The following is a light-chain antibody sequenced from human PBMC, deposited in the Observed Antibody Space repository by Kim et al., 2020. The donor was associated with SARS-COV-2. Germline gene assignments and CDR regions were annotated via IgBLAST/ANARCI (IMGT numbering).Light chain of an antibody. J-gene: IGKJ4*01. CDR2: GTS. CDR3: QQYGTSPRT. V-gene: IGKV3-20*01. CDR1: QYVSSRY. Sequence: GDAATLPCGASQYVSSRYFAWYQQKSGKAPRLVIYGTSTGATGIPDRFSGSGSETDFTLTNSRLEPEDFAVYYCQQYGTSPRTFGGGAKVDIK.